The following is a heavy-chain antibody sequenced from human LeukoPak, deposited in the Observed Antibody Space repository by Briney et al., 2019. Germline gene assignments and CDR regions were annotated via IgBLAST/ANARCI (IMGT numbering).Heavy chain of an antibody. CDR1: GFTFSRHE. D-gene: IGHD1-26*01. CDR2: INSRGDTI. V-gene: IGHV3-48*03. Sequence: GGSLRLSCGASGFTFSRHEMNWVSQAPGKGLEWVSYINSRGDTIYYADSVKGRFTISRDNARSSLFLQMNSLTAEDTAVYYCARENTRSAYYNLDVWGQGTTVIVSS. J-gene: IGHJ6*03. CDR3: ARENTRSAYYNLDV.